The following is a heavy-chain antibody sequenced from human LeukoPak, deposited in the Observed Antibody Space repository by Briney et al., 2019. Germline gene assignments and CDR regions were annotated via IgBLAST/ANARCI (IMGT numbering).Heavy chain of an antibody. CDR3: ARTISFTASGYDY. V-gene: IGHV1-8*03. CDR2: MNPNNGDS. Sequence: VASVTVSCKASGYTFTNYHINWVRQATGQGLEWMGWMNPNNGDSGYAQKFQGRVTITRDTSISTSYMELRSLRSDDTAVYFCARTISFTASGYDYWGQGTLVTVSS. CDR1: GYTFTNYH. D-gene: IGHD3-3*01. J-gene: IGHJ4*01.